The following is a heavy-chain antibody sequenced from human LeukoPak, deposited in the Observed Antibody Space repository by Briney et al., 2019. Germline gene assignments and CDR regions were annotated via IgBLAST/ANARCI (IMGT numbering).Heavy chain of an antibody. J-gene: IGHJ4*02. CDR2: ISWNSGSI. V-gene: IGHV3-9*01. D-gene: IGHD6-13*01. Sequence: GGSLRLSCAASGFTFDDYAMHWVRQAPGKGLEWVSGISWNSGSIGYADSVKGRFTISRDNAKNSLYLQMNSLRAEDTALYYCAKDIRYSSSWPDYWGQGTLVTVSS. CDR1: GFTFDDYA. CDR3: AKDIRYSSSWPDY.